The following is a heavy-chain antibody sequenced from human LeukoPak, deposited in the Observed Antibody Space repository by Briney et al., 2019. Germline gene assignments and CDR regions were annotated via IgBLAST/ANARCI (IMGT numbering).Heavy chain of an antibody. CDR3: ARDKWTPDY. CDR1: GFTFSSYW. CDR2: IKQDGSEK. D-gene: IGHD1-26*01. J-gene: IGHJ4*02. V-gene: IGHV3-7*01. Sequence: GGSLRLSCAASGFTFSSYWMTWVRQAPGKGLEWVANIKQDGSEKYYVDSVGGRFTISRDNAKNSLYLQMSSLRAEDTAVYYCARDKWTPDYWGQGTLVTVSS.